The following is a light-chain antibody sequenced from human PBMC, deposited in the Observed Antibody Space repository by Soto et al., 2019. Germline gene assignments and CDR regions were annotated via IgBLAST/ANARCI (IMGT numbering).Light chain of an antibody. CDR3: QQYNNWPLIT. V-gene: IGKV3-15*01. CDR2: GAS. CDR1: QSVRNK. Sequence: EILMTQSPATLSVSPGDRATLSCRASQSVRNKFAWYQQKLGQAPRLLIHGASTRATGTPARFSGSGSGTEFTLTISSLQSEDFAVYYCQQYNNWPLITVGQGTRLDIK. J-gene: IGKJ5*01.